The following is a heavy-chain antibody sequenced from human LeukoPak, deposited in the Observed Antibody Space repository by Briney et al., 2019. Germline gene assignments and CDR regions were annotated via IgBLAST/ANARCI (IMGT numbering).Heavy chain of an antibody. D-gene: IGHD6-19*01. V-gene: IGHV4-38-2*02. Sequence: SETLSLTCTVSGYSISSGYYWGWIRQPPGKGLEWIGSIYHSGSTYYNPSLKSRVTISVDTSKNQFSLKLSSVTAADTAVYYCARGEQWLGYFDYWGQGTLVTVFS. CDR1: GYSISSGYY. CDR3: ARGEQWLGYFDY. CDR2: IYHSGST. J-gene: IGHJ4*02.